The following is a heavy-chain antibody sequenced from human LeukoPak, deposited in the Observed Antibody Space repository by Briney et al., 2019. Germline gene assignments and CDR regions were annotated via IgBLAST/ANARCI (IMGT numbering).Heavy chain of an antibody. V-gene: IGHV3-23*01. CDR1: GFTLSSYA. CDR3: AKAPVTTCRGAYCYPFDY. J-gene: IGHJ4*02. D-gene: IGHD2-21*01. Sequence: GGSLRLSCAASGFTLSSYAMSWVRQAPGKGLEWVSATSDSDNTYHADSVKGRFTISRDSSKNTLFLQMNRLRPEDAAVYYCAKAPVTTCRGAYCYPFDYWGQGTLVTVSS. CDR2: TSDSDNT.